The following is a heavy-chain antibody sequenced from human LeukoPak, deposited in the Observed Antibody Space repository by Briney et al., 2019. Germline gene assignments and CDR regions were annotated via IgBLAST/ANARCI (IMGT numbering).Heavy chain of an antibody. J-gene: IGHJ4*02. CDR2: ISYDGSNK. CDR3: ARGFVITFGGGDY. D-gene: IGHD3-16*01. Sequence: GGSLRLSCAASGFTFSGYAMHWVRQAPGKGLEWVAVISYDGSNKYYADSVKGRFTISRDNSKNTLYLQMNSLRAEDTAVYYCARGFVITFGGGDYWGQGTLVTVSS. V-gene: IGHV3-30-3*01. CDR1: GFTFSGYA.